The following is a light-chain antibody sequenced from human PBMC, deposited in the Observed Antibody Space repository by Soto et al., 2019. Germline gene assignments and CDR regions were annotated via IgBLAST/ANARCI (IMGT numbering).Light chain of an antibody. V-gene: IGKV3-11*01. CDR1: QSVSSN. J-gene: IGKJ1*01. CDR3: QQRSNWRT. Sequence: EIVMPQSPATLSVSPVERATLSCRASQSVSSNLAWYQQHPGQAPRLLIYDASNRATGIPARFSGSGSGTDFTLTISSLEPEDFAVYYCQQRSNWRTFGQGTKVDIK. CDR2: DAS.